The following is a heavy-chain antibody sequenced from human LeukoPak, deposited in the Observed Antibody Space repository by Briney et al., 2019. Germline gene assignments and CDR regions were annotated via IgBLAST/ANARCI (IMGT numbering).Heavy chain of an antibody. CDR1: GFTFSNYA. CDR2: ITRFTGTT. D-gene: IGHD6-13*01. Sequence: GGSLRLSCAASGFTFSNYAMTWVRQAPGRGLEWISTITRFTGTTYYADSVKGRFTISRGDSNNTLYLQMNNLRAGDTAVYYCAREAIAAADLPYYYYYYMDVWGKGTTVTVSS. CDR3: AREAIAAADLPYYYYYYMDV. J-gene: IGHJ6*03. V-gene: IGHV3-23*01.